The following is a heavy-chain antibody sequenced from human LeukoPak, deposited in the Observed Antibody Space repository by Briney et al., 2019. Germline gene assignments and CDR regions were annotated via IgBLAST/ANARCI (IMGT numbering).Heavy chain of an antibody. Sequence: SETLSLTCAVYGGSFSGYYWSWIRQPPGKGLEWIGETSHRGSTNYDPSLKSRVTISVDTSKNQFSLKLSSVTAADTAVYYCARGGNGWYFDLWGRGTLVTVSP. CDR3: ARGGNGWYFDL. J-gene: IGHJ2*01. V-gene: IGHV4-34*01. CDR1: GGSFSGYY. CDR2: TSHRGST. D-gene: IGHD1-14*01.